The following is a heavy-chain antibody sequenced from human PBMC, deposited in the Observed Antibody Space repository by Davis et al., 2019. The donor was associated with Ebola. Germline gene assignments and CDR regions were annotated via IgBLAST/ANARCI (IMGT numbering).Heavy chain of an antibody. CDR1: GNSFNSHW. CDR2: IYTGDSDI. V-gene: IGHV5-51*01. D-gene: IGHD2-8*01. Sequence: GESLKISCKDSGNSFNSHWIGWVRQMPGKGLEWMGIIYTGDSDIRYSPSFRGQVTISADRSISTAYLQWSSLKASDTAMYYCSKLYTTDLGLGFDPWGQGTLVTVSS. J-gene: IGHJ5*02. CDR3: SKLYTTDLGLGFDP.